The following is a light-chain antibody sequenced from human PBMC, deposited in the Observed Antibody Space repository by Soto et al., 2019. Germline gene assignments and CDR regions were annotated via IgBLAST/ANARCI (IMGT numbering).Light chain of an antibody. V-gene: IGLV2-14*01. Sequence: QSALTQPASVSGSPGQSVTISCTGTTSDVGGYISVSWYQQHPGKAPKLMIYEVSNRPSGVSNRFSGSKSGDTASLTISGLQAEDEADYYCQSYDSSLGDVVFGGGTKLTVL. CDR3: QSYDSSLGDVV. CDR2: EVS. J-gene: IGLJ2*01. CDR1: TSDVGGYIS.